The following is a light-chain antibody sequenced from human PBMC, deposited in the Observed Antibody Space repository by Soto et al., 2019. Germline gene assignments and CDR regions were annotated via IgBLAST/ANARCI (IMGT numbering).Light chain of an antibody. Sequence: DIQMTQSPSSLSASVGDRVTISCRASQSISTYLNWYRQKPGKAPELLIYAASSLQSGVPSRLSGSGSGTDFTLTISNLQPEDFSSYYGQQSYSSPNTFGQGTKLEI. J-gene: IGKJ2*01. CDR3: QQSYSSPNT. CDR2: AAS. V-gene: IGKV1-39*01. CDR1: QSISTY.